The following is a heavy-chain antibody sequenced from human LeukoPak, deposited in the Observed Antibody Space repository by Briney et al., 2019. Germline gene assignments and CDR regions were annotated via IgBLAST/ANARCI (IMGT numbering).Heavy chain of an antibody. D-gene: IGHD4-17*01. Sequence: GGSLRLSCAASGFTFSSYGMSWVRQAPGKGLEWVSSISSSSTYIYYVDSVKGRFTISRDNAKNSLYLQMNSLRAEDTAVYYCARRGHDYGDINWFDPWGQGTLVTVSS. CDR1: GFTFSSYG. V-gene: IGHV3-21*01. J-gene: IGHJ5*02. CDR2: ISSSSTYI. CDR3: ARRGHDYGDINWFDP.